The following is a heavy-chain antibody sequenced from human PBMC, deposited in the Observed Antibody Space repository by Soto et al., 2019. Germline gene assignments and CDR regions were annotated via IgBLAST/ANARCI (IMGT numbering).Heavy chain of an antibody. Sequence: QVQLVQSGAEVKKPGSSVKVSCKASGGTFSSYPISWVRQAPGQGLEWMGRIIPILDITDYAQRFQGRVTITADKSTSTAYMELRRLSSDDTAVYYCARPTSTGTTSGYYFDYWGQGTLVTVSS. CDR3: ARPTSTGTTSGYYFDY. J-gene: IGHJ4*02. V-gene: IGHV1-69*02. CDR2: IIPILDIT. D-gene: IGHD1-7*01. CDR1: GGTFSSYP.